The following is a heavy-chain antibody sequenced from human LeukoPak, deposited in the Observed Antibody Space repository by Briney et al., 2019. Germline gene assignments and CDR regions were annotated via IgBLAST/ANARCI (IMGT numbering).Heavy chain of an antibody. CDR2: INHSGST. J-gene: IGHJ6*02. Sequence: SETLSLTCAVYGGSFSGYYWSWIRQPPGKGLEWIGEINHSGSTNYNPSLKSRVTISVDTSKNQFSLKLSSVTAADTAVYYCARVPHFSMIVVVTVAYYYGMDVWGQGTTVTVSS. CDR1: GGSFSGYY. D-gene: IGHD3-22*01. V-gene: IGHV4-34*01. CDR3: ARVPHFSMIVVVTVAYYYGMDV.